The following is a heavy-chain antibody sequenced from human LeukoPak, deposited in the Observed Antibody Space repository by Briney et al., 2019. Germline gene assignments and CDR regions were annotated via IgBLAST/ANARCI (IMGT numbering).Heavy chain of an antibody. V-gene: IGHV1-18*01. CDR1: GYTFTSYG. J-gene: IGHJ4*02. CDR2: ISAYNGNT. D-gene: IGHD4-17*01. CDR3: ARDPTPPYGDFTPDY. Sequence: ASVKVSCKASGYTFTSYGISWVRQAPGQGLEWMGWISAYNGNTNYAQKLQGRVTMTTDTSTSTAYMELRSLRSDDTAVYYCARDPTPPYGDFTPDYGGQGTLVTVSS.